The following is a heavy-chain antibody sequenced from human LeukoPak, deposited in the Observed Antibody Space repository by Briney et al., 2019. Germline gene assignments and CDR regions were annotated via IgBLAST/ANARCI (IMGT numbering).Heavy chain of an antibody. V-gene: IGHV4-39*07. CDR3: AREATVTTPWHLVYYYYYYMDV. D-gene: IGHD4-17*01. CDR2: IYYSGST. CDR1: GGSISSSSYY. Sequence: SETLSLTCTVSGGSISSSSYYWGWIRQPPGKGLEWIGSIYYSGSTYYNPSLKSRVTISVDTSKNQFSLKLSSVTAADTAVYYCAREATVTTPWHLVYYYYYYMDVWGKGTTVTVSS. J-gene: IGHJ6*03.